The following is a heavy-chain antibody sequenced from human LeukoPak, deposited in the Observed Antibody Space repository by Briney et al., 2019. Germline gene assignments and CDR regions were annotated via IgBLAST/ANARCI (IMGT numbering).Heavy chain of an antibody. Sequence: PGGSLRLSRAASGFTFSNYAMSGVRQAPGKGLEWVSAVSSSGGGTYFAASVKGRFTISRDNSKNTLYLQMNSLGAEDTAVYYGAKEFDSSGFFDCWGQGTLVTVSS. CDR3: AKEFDSSGFFDC. D-gene: IGHD3-22*01. CDR1: GFTFSNYA. V-gene: IGHV3-23*01. CDR2: VSSSGGGT. J-gene: IGHJ4*02.